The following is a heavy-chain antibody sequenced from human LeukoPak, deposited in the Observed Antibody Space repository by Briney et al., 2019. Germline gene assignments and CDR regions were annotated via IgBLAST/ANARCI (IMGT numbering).Heavy chain of an antibody. CDR1: GFTFSSYS. CDR2: ISSSSSYI. D-gene: IGHD6-19*01. Sequence: GGSLRLSCAASGFTFSSYSMNWVRQAPGKGLEWVSSISSSSSYIYYADSVKGRFTISRDNAKNSLYLQMNSLRAEDTAVYYCARKKGSDWALDFWGQGTLVTVSS. V-gene: IGHV3-21*01. J-gene: IGHJ4*02. CDR3: ARKKGSDWALDF.